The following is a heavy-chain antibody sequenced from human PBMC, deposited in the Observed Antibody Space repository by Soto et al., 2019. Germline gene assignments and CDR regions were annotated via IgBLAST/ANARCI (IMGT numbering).Heavy chain of an antibody. CDR2: ISGSGGST. CDR1: GFTFSSYA. CDR3: EKARRVVTSMYYFDY. V-gene: IGHV3-23*01. J-gene: IGHJ4*02. Sequence: GGSLRLSCAASGFTFSSYAMSWVRQAPGKGLEWVSAISGSGGSTYYADSVKGRFTISRDNSKNTLYLQMNSLRAEDTAVYYCEKARRVVTSMYYFDYWGQGTLVTVSS. D-gene: IGHD3-22*01.